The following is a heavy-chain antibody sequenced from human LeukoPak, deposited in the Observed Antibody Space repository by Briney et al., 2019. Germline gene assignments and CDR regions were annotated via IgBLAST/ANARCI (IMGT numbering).Heavy chain of an antibody. CDR1: GGSISSYY. J-gene: IGHJ4*02. Sequence: PSETLSLTCTVSGGSISSYYWSWVRQPPGKGLEWIGYIYYSGNTNYNPSLKSRLTMSADRSRNQFSLKLSSVTAADTAVYYCARGARIAAAGTLARFDYWGQGTLVTVSS. CDR3: ARGARIAAAGTLARFDY. V-gene: IGHV4-59*12. CDR2: IYYSGNT. D-gene: IGHD6-13*01.